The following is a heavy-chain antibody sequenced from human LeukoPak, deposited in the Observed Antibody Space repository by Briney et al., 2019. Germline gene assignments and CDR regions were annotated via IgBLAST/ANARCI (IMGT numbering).Heavy chain of an antibody. Sequence: GGSLRLSCAASGFTLRSSAMSWVRQAPGQVLEWVSAISGDGGTISYAASVRGRFTISRDNAKNTLFLQMSSLRAGDTALYYCAKELYGNPSGYWGQGTRVTASS. V-gene: IGHV3-23*01. CDR1: GFTLRSSA. CDR2: ISGDGGTI. CDR3: AKELYGNPSGY. D-gene: IGHD2-8*01. J-gene: IGHJ4*02.